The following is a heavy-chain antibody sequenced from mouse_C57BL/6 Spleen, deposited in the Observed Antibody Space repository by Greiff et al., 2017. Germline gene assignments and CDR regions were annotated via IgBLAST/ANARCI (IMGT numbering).Heavy chain of an antibody. CDR2: IDPSDSYT. V-gene: IGHV1-50*01. CDR3: ARGGWLLLDY. D-gene: IGHD2-3*01. Sequence: VQLQQSGAELVKPGASVKLSCKASGYTFTSYWMQWVKQRPGQGLDWIGEIDPSDSYTNYNQKFKGKATLTVDTSSSTAYMQLSSLTSEDSAVYYCARGGWLLLDYWGQGTTLTVSS. CDR1: GYTFTSYW. J-gene: IGHJ2*01.